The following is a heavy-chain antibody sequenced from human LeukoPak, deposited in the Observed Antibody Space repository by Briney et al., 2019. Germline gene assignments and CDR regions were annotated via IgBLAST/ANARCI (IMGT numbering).Heavy chain of an antibody. CDR3: AKDIDRSSGWSIGLGFDI. Sequence: PGGSLRLSCAASGFTFSSYGMHWGRQAPGKGLEWVAVISYDGSNKYYADSVKGRFTISRDNSKNTLYLQMNSLRAEDTAVYYCAKDIDRSSGWSIGLGFDIWGQGTMVTVSS. CDR1: GFTFSSYG. CDR2: ISYDGSNK. V-gene: IGHV3-30*18. J-gene: IGHJ3*02. D-gene: IGHD6-19*01.